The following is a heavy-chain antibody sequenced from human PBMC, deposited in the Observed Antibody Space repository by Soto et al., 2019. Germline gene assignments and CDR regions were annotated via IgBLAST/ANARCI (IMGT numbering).Heavy chain of an antibody. D-gene: IGHD3-10*01. CDR3: ARVLYGSGSYYYYYYGMDV. J-gene: IGHJ6*02. Sequence: PGGSLRLSCAASGFTFSSYWMSWVRQAPGKGLEWVANIKQDGSEKYYVDSVKGRFTISRDNAKNSLYLQMNSLRAEDTAVYYCARVLYGSGSYYYYYYGMDVWGQGTTVTVSS. V-gene: IGHV3-7*03. CDR2: IKQDGSEK. CDR1: GFTFSSYW.